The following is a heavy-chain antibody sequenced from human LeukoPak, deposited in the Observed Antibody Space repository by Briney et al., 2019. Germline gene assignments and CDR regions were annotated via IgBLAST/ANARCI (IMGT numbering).Heavy chain of an antibody. J-gene: IGHJ3*02. Sequence: GGSLRLSCAASGFTFSSYWMHWVRHAPGKGLVWVSRINSDGSSTSYADSVKGRFTISRDNSKNTLYLQMNSLRAEDTAVYYCAKLFSMIVVDSLAFDIWGQGTMVTVSS. D-gene: IGHD3-22*01. CDR1: GFTFSSYW. CDR2: INSDGSST. V-gene: IGHV3-74*01. CDR3: AKLFSMIVVDSLAFDI.